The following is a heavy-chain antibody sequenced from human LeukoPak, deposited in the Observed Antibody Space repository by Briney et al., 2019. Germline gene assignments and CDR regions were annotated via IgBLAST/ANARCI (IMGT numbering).Heavy chain of an antibody. CDR2: IGIRGDT. CDR1: GFTFIDYD. Sequence: SGGFLRLSCAASGFTFIDYDMHWVRQVIGKGLEWVSAIGIRGDTHYSGSVKGRFTISRENAESSLYLQMNSLRAEDTAVYYCARGGIQVSGIDEFDYWGQGTLVTVSS. J-gene: IGHJ4*02. CDR3: ARGGIQVSGIDEFDY. D-gene: IGHD6-19*01. V-gene: IGHV3-13*01.